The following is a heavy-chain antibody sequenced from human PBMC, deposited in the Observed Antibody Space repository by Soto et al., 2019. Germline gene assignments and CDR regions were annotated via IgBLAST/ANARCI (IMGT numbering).Heavy chain of an antibody. J-gene: IGHJ6*02. Sequence: QVQLQESGPGLVQPSKTLSLTCTVSGGSLSSYYWSWIRQPPGKGLENLVYIYYSESTNYNPSFKGRVTISVDTSRNQFSLTWSSMTAADTAVYYWARGWWEREGDLMDVWGQGTTFTVSS. D-gene: IGHD1-26*01. CDR3: ARGWWEREGDLMDV. CDR1: GGSLSSYY. CDR2: IYYSEST. V-gene: IGHV4-59*08.